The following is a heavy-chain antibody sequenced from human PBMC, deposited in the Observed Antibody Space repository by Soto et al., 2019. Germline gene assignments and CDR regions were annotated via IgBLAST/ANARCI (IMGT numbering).Heavy chain of an antibody. J-gene: IGHJ5*02. Sequence: SETLSLTCAVSGGSISSSNWWSWVRQPPGKGLEWIGEIYHSGSTNYSPSLKSRVTISVDKSKNQFSLKVSSVTAADTAVYYCGRASAWFAPWGGGPRVPVPP. CDR1: GGSISSSNW. CDR2: IYHSGST. CDR3: GRASAWFAP. V-gene: IGHV4-4*02.